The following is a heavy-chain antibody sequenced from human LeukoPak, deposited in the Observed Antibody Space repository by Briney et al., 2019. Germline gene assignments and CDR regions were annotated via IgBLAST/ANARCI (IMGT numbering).Heavy chain of an antibody. J-gene: IGHJ4*02. CDR2: ISSSSTYI. CDR3: ARDPLAHDYYDSSGYYSPFFDSGLWTDY. V-gene: IGHV3-21*01. CDR1: GFSFSSSFT. D-gene: IGHD3-22*01. Sequence: GGSLRLSCAASGFSFSSSFTLNWLRQAPGKGLEWVSSISSSSTYIYYADSVKGRFTISRDNAKNSLYLQMNSLRAEDTAVYYCARDPLAHDYYDSSGYYSPFFDSGLWTDYWGQGTLVTVSS.